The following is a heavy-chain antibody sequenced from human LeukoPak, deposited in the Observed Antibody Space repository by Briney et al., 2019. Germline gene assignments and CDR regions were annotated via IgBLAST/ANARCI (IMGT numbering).Heavy chain of an antibody. Sequence: SETLSLTCTVSGGSISSYYWSWIRQPPGKGLEWIGYIYYSGSTNYNPSLKSRVTISVDTSKNQISLKLSSVTAADTAVYYCARAGSSWSNFDYWGQGTLVTVSS. D-gene: IGHD6-13*01. CDR2: IYYSGST. CDR1: GGSISSYY. J-gene: IGHJ4*02. CDR3: ARAGSSWSNFDY. V-gene: IGHV4-59*01.